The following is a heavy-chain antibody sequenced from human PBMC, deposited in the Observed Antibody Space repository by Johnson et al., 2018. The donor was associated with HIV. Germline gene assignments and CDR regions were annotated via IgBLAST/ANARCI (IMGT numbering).Heavy chain of an antibody. V-gene: IGHV3-23*04. Sequence: VQLVESGGGLVQPGGSLRLSCAASGFTFSSYAMSWVRQAPGKGLEWVSAISGSGGSTYYADSVKGRFIISRDNYKNTLYLQMDSLRAEDTAVYYCARDKGYYGSGTDAFDIWGQGTLVTVSS. CDR3: ARDKGYYGSGTDAFDI. J-gene: IGHJ3*02. D-gene: IGHD3-10*01. CDR2: ISGSGGST. CDR1: GFTFSSYA.